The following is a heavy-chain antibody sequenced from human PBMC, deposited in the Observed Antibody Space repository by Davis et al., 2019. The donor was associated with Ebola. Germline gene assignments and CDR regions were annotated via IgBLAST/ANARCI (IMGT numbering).Heavy chain of an antibody. CDR3: ARVRTGYYYDSSDSPSWFDP. Sequence: SVKVSCKASGYTFTSYGISWVRQAPGQGLEWMGGIIPMFRSPNYSERFQGRVTITADESTKTVYMELSSLRSDDSAVYYCARVRTGYYYDSSDSPSWFDPWGQGTLVTVSS. D-gene: IGHD3-22*01. CDR2: IIPMFRSP. CDR1: GYTFTSYG. V-gene: IGHV1-69*13. J-gene: IGHJ5*02.